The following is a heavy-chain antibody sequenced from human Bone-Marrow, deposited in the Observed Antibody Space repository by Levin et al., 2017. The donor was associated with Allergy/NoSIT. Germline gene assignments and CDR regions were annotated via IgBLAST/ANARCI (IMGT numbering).Heavy chain of an antibody. CDR1: GFNFNDYA. CDR3: AKGLVVRTATDYFYYAMDV. V-gene: IGHV3-9*01. D-gene: IGHD2-15*01. J-gene: IGHJ6*02. CDR2: IIWNSGRI. Sequence: GGSLRLSCAASGFNFNDYAMFWVRQAPGKGLEWVSGIIWNSGRIGYADSVKGRFTISRDNAKNSLYLQMNTLRAEDTALYYCAKGLVVRTATDYFYYAMDVWGQGTTVTVSS.